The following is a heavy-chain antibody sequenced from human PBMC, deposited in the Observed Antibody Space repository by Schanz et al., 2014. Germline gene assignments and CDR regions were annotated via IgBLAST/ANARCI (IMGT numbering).Heavy chain of an antibody. D-gene: IGHD1-26*01. CDR1: EDPHSSYT. V-gene: IGHV1-69*02. CDR3: ARGRGTYYEVYDS. Sequence: QVQLVQSGAEVKKPESSVKVSCTASEDPHSSYTISWVRQAPGQGLEWVGRIIPVVNFTNYAQKFQGRVNIMMDKSTTTAYMELRSLRSEDTAVYYCARGRGTYYEVYDSWGQGTLVTVSS. CDR2: IIPVVNFT. J-gene: IGHJ4*02.